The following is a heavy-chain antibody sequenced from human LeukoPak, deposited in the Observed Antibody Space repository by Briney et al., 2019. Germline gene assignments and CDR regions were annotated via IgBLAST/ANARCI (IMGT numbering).Heavy chain of an antibody. D-gene: IGHD1-1*01. J-gene: IGHJ5*02. V-gene: IGHV1-46*01. CDR3: ARDNSMEDTAWWFDP. CDR2: INPSGGST. CDR1: GYTFTTYY. Sequence: GASVKVSCRASGYTFTTYYVHWVRQAPGQGLEWMGIINPSGGSTTYAQKFRGRLTMTRDMSTTTDYMELSSLRSEDTAVYYCARDNSMEDTAWWFDPWGQGTLVTVSS.